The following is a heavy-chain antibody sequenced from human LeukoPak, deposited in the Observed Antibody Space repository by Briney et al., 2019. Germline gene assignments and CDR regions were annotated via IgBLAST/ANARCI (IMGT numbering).Heavy chain of an antibody. D-gene: IGHD3-22*01. V-gene: IGHV1-18*01. Sequence: GASVKVSCKASGGTFSSYAISWVRQAPGQGLEWMGWISAYNGSTNYAQKLQGRVTMTTDTSTSTAYMELRSLRSDDTAVYYCARNYYDSSGYYGAEYFQHWGQGTLVTVSS. J-gene: IGHJ1*01. CDR2: ISAYNGST. CDR3: ARNYYDSSGYYGAEYFQH. CDR1: GGTFSSYA.